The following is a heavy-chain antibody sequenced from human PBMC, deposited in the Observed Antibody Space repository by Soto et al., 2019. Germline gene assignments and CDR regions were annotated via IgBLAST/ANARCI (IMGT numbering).Heavy chain of an antibody. CDR3: ARGSSIAGLYYGMDV. V-gene: IGHV4-31*03. J-gene: IGHJ6*02. CDR1: GGSLSSGGYY. CDR2: NYYSGIT. D-gene: IGHD6-6*01. Sequence: SETLSLTCTVSGGSLSSGGYYWTWIRQHPGKGLEWIGYNYYSGITYYNPSLKSRVTISLDTSKNQFSLKLSSVTAADTAVYYCARGSSIAGLYYGMDVWGQGTTVTV.